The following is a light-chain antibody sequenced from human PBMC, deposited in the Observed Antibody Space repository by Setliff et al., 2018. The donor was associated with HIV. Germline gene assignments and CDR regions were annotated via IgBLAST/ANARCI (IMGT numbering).Light chain of an antibody. CDR3: CSYAGSYTPVI. CDR1: SSDVGSYNY. J-gene: IGLJ2*01. V-gene: IGLV2-11*01. CDR2: DVT. Sequence: QSVLTQPRSVSGSPGQSVTISCTGTSSDVGSYNYVSWYQQHPGKAPKLMIYDVTKRPSGVPDRFSGSKSGNTASLTISGLQAADEADYYCCSYAGSYTPVIFGGGTKVTVL.